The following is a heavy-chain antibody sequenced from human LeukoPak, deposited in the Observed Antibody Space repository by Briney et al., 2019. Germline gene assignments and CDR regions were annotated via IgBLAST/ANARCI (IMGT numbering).Heavy chain of an antibody. CDR2: INPNSGGT. V-gene: IGHV1-2*02. D-gene: IGHD2-2*02. CDR1: GYTFTSYD. Sequence: ASVKVSCKASGYTFTSYDINWVRQATGQGLEWMGWINPNSGGTNYAQKFQGRVTMTRDTSISTAYMELSRLRSDDTAVYYCARDPGGVPAARPFDYWGQGTLVTVSS. J-gene: IGHJ4*02. CDR3: ARDPGGVPAARPFDY.